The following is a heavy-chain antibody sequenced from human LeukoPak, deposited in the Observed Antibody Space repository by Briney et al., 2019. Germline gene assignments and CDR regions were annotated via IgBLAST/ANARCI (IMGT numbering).Heavy chain of an antibody. V-gene: IGHV3-53*01. CDR1: GFTVSSNY. CDR2: IYSGGST. CDR3: ATANGDPYYYYGMDV. Sequence: PGGSLRLSCAASGFTVSSNYMSWVRRAPGKGLEWVSVIYSGGSTYYADSVKGRFTISRDNSKNTLYLQMNSLRAEDTAVYYCATANGDPYYYYGMDVWDQGTTVTVSS. J-gene: IGHJ6*02. D-gene: IGHD4-17*01.